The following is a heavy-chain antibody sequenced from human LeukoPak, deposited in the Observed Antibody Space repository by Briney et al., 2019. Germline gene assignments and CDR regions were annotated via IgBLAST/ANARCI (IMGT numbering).Heavy chain of an antibody. V-gene: IGHV4-38-2*01. D-gene: IGHD3-10*01. J-gene: IGHJ5*02. CDR1: GYSISSCNY. CDR2: IYHSGST. Sequence: SGTLSVTCAVSGYSISSCNYWGWIRPPPGGGLGWIGIIYHSGSTYYNPSLKSRFTISRDTSKSQLSLKLSSVTAAATAVYYCAKGNGGGYGPRRCYDTCGQGTLATVTS. CDR3: AKGNGGGYGPRRCYDT.